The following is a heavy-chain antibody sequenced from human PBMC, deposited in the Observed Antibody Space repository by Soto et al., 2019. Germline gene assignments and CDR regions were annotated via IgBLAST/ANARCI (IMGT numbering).Heavy chain of an antibody. CDR3: AHRGGGLCFDY. V-gene: IGHV2-5*02. CDR2: IYCDDDK. J-gene: IGHJ4*02. Sequence: QITLKESGPTLVKPTQTLTLTCTFSGFPLSTSGVGMGWIRQPPGKALEWLALIYCDDDKRYSPSLTSRLTITKDTSKNQLVLTMTNMAPVDTATYYCAHRGGGLCFDYWGQRTLVTVSS. CDR1: GFPLSTSGVG. D-gene: IGHD2-15*01.